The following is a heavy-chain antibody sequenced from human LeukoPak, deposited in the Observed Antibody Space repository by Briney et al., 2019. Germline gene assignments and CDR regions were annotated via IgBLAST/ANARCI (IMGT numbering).Heavy chain of an antibody. CDR2: IRYDGSNK. V-gene: IGHV3-30*02. CDR3: AKGRSSGSYYGCLDY. J-gene: IGHJ4*02. Sequence: GGSLRLSCAASGFTFSSYGMHWVCQAPGKGLEWVAFIRYDGSNKYYADSVKGRFTISRDNSKNTLYLQMNSLRAEDTAVYYCAKGRSSGSYYGCLDYWGQGTLVTVSS. CDR1: GFTFSSYG. D-gene: IGHD1-26*01.